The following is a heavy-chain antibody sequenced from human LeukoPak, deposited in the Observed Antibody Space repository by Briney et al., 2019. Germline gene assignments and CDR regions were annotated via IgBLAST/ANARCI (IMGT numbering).Heavy chain of an antibody. D-gene: IGHD3-22*01. CDR3: ARDLTHRRNYDNSGYQIVSAF. V-gene: IGHV1-18*01. CDR2: ISTYNGDT. Sequence: ASVKVSCKASGGTFSSYAINWVRQAPGQGLEWMGWISTYNGDTNYAQMLQGRVTMTTDTSTSTAYMELRSLRFDDTAVYYCARDLTHRRNYDNSGYQIVSAFWGQGTLVTVSS. CDR1: GGTFSSYA. J-gene: IGHJ4*02.